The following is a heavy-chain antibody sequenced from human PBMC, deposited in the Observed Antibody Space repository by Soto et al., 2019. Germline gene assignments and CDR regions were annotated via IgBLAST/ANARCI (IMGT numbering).Heavy chain of an antibody. D-gene: IGHD2-2*01. J-gene: IGHJ6*03. CDR1: GDSVSSNSAA. V-gene: IGHV6-1*01. CDR2: TYYRSKWYN. Sequence: SQTLSLTCAISGDSVSSNSAAWNWIRQSPSRGLEWLGRTYYRSKWYNDYAVSLKSRLTISKDTSKSQVVLTMTNMDPVDTATYYCARMGAHGAEYCSSTSCYGYYYYYYMDVWGKGTTVTVSS. CDR3: ARMGAHGAEYCSSTSCYGYYYYYYMDV.